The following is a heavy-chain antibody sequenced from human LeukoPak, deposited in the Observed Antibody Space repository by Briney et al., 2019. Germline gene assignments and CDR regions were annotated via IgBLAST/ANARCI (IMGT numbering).Heavy chain of an antibody. V-gene: IGHV1-18*01. D-gene: IGHD2-15*01. J-gene: IGHJ4*02. Sequence: ASVKVSCKASGYTFTSHGISWVRQAPGQGLEWMGWISAYNGNTNYAQKLQGGVTMTTDTSTSTAYMELRSLRSDDTAVYYCAREGYCSGGSCYLTYFDYWGQGTLATVSS. CDR2: ISAYNGNT. CDR1: GYTFTSHG. CDR3: AREGYCSGGSCYLTYFDY.